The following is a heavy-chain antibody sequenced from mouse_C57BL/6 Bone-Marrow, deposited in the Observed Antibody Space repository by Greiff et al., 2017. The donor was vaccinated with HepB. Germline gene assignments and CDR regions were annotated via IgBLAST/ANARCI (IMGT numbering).Heavy chain of an antibody. CDR3: AKSGITTVVATGEAMDY. J-gene: IGHJ4*01. Sequence: VQLKESGPGLVQPSQSLSITCTVSGFSLTSYGVHWVRQSPGKGLEWLGVIWRGGSTDYNAAFMSRLSITKDNSKSQVFFKMNSLQADDTAIYYCAKSGITTVVATGEAMDYWGQGTSVTVSS. V-gene: IGHV2-5*01. CDR2: IWRGGST. D-gene: IGHD1-1*01. CDR1: GFSLTSYG.